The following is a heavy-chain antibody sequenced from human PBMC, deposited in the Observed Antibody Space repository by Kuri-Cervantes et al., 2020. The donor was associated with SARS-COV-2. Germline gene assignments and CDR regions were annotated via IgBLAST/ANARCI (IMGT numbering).Heavy chain of an antibody. J-gene: IGHJ6*03. V-gene: IGHV1-69*05. Sequence: SVKVSCKASGYTFTGYYMHWVRQAPGQGLEWMGGIIPIFGTANYAQKFQGRVTITTDESTSTAYMELSSLRSEDTAVYYCARAQSRYYDFWSGYYSGTKSYYYMDVWGKGTTVTVSS. D-gene: IGHD3-3*01. CDR2: IIPIFGTA. CDR1: GYTFTGYY. CDR3: ARAQSRYYDFWSGYYSGTKSYYYMDV.